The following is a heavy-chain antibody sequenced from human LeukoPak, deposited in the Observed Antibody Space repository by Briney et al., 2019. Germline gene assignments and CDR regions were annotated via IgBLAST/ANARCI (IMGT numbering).Heavy chain of an antibody. Sequence: GGSLRLSCAASGFTFSSYGMHWVRQAPGKGLEWVAFIRYDGSNKYYADSVKGRFTTSRDNSKNTLYLQMNSLRAEDTAVYYCAKDWHSSSWYYFDYWGQGTLVTVSS. CDR1: GFTFSSYG. J-gene: IGHJ4*02. CDR3: AKDWHSSSWYYFDY. CDR2: IRYDGSNK. D-gene: IGHD6-13*01. V-gene: IGHV3-30*02.